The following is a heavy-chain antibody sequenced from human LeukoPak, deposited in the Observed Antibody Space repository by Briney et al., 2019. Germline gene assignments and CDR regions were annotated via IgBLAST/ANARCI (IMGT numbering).Heavy chain of an antibody. Sequence: GGSLRLSCAASGFTFSSHAMAWFRQAPEKGLEWVSAIGGSSGSTYYADSVKGRFTISRDNSKNTVYLQMNNLRADDTAVYYCARDPGVVAFHYLDYWGQGTLVTVSS. D-gene: IGHD3-3*01. J-gene: IGHJ4*02. V-gene: IGHV3-23*01. CDR3: ARDPGVVAFHYLDY. CDR2: IGGSSGST. CDR1: GFTFSSHA.